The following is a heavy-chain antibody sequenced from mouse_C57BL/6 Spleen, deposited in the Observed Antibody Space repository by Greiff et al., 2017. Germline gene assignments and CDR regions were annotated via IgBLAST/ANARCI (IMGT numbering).Heavy chain of an antibody. CDR2: IYPSDSET. J-gene: IGHJ4*01. CDR1: GYTFTSYW. V-gene: IGHV1-61*01. Sequence: QVQLQQPGAELVRPGSSVKLSCKASGYTFTSYWMDWVKQRPGQGLEWIGNIYPSDSETHYNQKFKDKATLTVDKSSSTAYMQLSSLTSEDSAVYYGATYGNYEDYAMDYWGQGTSVTVSS. D-gene: IGHD2-1*01. CDR3: ATYGNYEDYAMDY.